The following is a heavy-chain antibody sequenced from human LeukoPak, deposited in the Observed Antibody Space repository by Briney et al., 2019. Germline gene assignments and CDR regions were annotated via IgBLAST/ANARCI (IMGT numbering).Heavy chain of an antibody. J-gene: IGHJ4*02. Sequence: PGGSLRLSCAASGFTFSSYGMHWVRQSPGKGLEWVAVISYDGSNKYYADSVKGRFTISRDNAKNSLYLQMNSLRAEDTAVYYCARMIPGIAVAGGFDYWGQGTLVTVSS. CDR2: ISYDGSNK. V-gene: IGHV3-30*03. CDR3: ARMIPGIAVAGGFDY. D-gene: IGHD6-19*01. CDR1: GFTFSSYG.